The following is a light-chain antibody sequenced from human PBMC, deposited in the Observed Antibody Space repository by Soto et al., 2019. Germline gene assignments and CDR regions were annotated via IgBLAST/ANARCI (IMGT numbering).Light chain of an antibody. Sequence: DIQMTQSPSSLSASVGDRVTITCRASQGISTYLAWYQQKPGKVPKLLIYAASTLQSGVPSRFSGSGSGTDFTLTISSLQPEDVATYYCQKYNSVPLTFGGGTKGEIK. CDR1: QGISTY. V-gene: IGKV1-27*01. CDR3: QKYNSVPLT. J-gene: IGKJ4*01. CDR2: AAS.